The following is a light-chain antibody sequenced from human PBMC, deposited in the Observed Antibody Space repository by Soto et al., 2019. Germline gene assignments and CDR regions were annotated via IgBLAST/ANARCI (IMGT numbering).Light chain of an antibody. J-gene: IGLJ1*01. CDR2: EVV. Sequence: QSVLTQPASVSGSPGQSITISCTGTSSDVGGYNYVSWYQQHPGKAPRLIIYEVVQRPSGVPDRFSGSKSGNTASLTVSGLQAADEADYFCKSYAGSNTYVFGSGTKSPS. CDR1: SSDVGGYNY. V-gene: IGLV2-8*01. CDR3: KSYAGSNTYV.